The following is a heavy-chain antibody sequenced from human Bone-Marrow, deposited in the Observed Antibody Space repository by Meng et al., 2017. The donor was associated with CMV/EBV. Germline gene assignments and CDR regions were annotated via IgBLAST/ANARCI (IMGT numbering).Heavy chain of an antibody. CDR3: ARLKRITIFGVVTHYYYYGMDV. D-gene: IGHD3-3*01. J-gene: IGHJ6*02. CDR2: IIPILGIA. V-gene: IGHV1-69*10. CDR1: GGTFSSYA. Sequence: VKVSCKASGGTFSSYAISWVRQAPGQGLEWMGGIIPILGIANYAQKFQGRVTITADKSTSTAYMELSSLRSEDTAVYYCARLKRITIFGVVTHYYYYGMDVWGQGTTVTVSS.